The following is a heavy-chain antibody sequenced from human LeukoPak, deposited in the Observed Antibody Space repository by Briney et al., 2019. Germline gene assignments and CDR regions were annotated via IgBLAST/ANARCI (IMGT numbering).Heavy chain of an antibody. J-gene: IGHJ5*02. CDR1: GFTFSSHA. CDR3: AKAAYGDYVNWFDP. D-gene: IGHD4-17*01. CDR2: IAGIGAST. Sequence: GGYLRLSCAASGFTFSSHAMNWVRQAPGKGLEWVSSIAGIGASTYSADSVKGRFTISRDNSKTTLYLQMNSLRGEDTALYYCAKAAYGDYVNWFDPWGQGILVIVSS. V-gene: IGHV3-23*01.